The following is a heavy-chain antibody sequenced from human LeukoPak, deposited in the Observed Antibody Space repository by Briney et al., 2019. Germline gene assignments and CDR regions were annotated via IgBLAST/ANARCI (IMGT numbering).Heavy chain of an antibody. CDR2: INTNTGNP. CDR3: ARESPYYYDSSDYYETDY. V-gene: IGHV7-4-1*02. Sequence: ASVKVSCKASGYTFTSYAMNWARQAPGQGLEWMGWINTNTGNPTYAQGFTGRFVFSLDTSVSTAFLQISSLRAEDTAVYYCARESPYYYDSSDYYETDYWGQGTLVTVSS. J-gene: IGHJ4*02. CDR1: GYTFTSYA. D-gene: IGHD3-22*01.